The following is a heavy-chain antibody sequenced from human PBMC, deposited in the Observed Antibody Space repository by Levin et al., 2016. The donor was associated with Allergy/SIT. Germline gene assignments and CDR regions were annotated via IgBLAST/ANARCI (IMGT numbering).Heavy chain of an antibody. D-gene: IGHD2-2*01. CDR3: AGTFGRSQLPIYAYYQMDV. CDR1: GFMFSSYA. CDR2: ISYDGTNK. Sequence: GGSLRLSCADSGFMFSSYAMHWVRQAPGKGLEWVAFISYDGTNKHYADSVKGQFTISRDNSKKTLYLQMNSLRPEDTAVYYCAGTFGRSQLPIYAYYQMDVWGKGTTVTVSS. V-gene: IGHV3-30-3*01. J-gene: IGHJ6*03.